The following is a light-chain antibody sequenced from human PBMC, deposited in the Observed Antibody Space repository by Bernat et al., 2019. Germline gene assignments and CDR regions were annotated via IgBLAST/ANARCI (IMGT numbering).Light chain of an antibody. CDR2: SNN. V-gene: IGLV1-44*01. J-gene: IGLJ1*01. CDR1: SSNIGSDT. CDR3: ASWDSSRKGYV. Sequence: QFVLTPPPSVSATPGQRVIISCSGSSSNIGSDTVNWYQQVPGTAPKLLVYSNNRRPSGVPDRFSGSKSGTSASLAIGGLQSEDEADYYCASWDSSRKGYVFGTGTKVAVL.